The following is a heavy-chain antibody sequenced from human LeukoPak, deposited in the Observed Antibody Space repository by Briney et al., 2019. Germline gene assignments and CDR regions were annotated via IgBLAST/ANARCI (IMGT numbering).Heavy chain of an antibody. CDR3: ARDSLMVYATPFDP. CDR1: GGSISSGSYY. J-gene: IGHJ5*02. D-gene: IGHD2-8*01. V-gene: IGHV4-61*02. CDR2: IYTSGST. Sequence: SETLSLTCTVSGGSISSGSYYWSWIRQPAGKGLDWIGRIYTSGSTNYNPSLKSRVTISVDTSKNQFSLKLSSVTAADTAVYYCARDSLMVYATPFDPWGQGTLVTVSS.